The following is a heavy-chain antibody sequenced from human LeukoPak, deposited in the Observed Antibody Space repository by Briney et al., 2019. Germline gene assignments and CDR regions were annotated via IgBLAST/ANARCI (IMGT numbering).Heavy chain of an antibody. CDR3: ARGFRYYGSGIDY. CDR2: ISTNGGST. J-gene: IGHJ4*02. V-gene: IGHV3-64*01. CDR1: GFTFSEYS. D-gene: IGHD3-10*01. Sequence: GGSLRLSCAASGFTFSEYSMHWVRQAPGKGLEYVSAISTNGGSTYYANSVKGRFTIPRDDPKNTLDLQMGSLRPEDMAVYYCARGFRYYGSGIDYWGQGTLVTVSS.